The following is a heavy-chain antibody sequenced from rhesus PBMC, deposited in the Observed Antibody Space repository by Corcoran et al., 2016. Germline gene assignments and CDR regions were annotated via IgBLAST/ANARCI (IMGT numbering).Heavy chain of an antibody. J-gene: IGHJ4*01. CDR1: GYSISSGYD. V-gene: IGHV4-76*01. CDR3: ARKLAYFDY. CDR2: IYGRSGST. D-gene: IGHD1-1*01. Sequence: QVQLQESGPGVVKPSETLSLTCAVSGYSISSGYDWSWIRQPPGKGLEWIGYIYGRSGSTNYNPSLKNRVTMSKDTSKNQFSLKLSSVTAADTAVYYCARKLAYFDYWGQGVVVTVSS.